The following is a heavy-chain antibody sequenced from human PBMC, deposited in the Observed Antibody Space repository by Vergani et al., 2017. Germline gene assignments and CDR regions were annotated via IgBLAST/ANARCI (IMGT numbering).Heavy chain of an antibody. D-gene: IGHD2-15*01. V-gene: IGHV4-39*01. J-gene: IGHJ5*02. Sequence: QLQLQESGPGLVKPSETLSLTCTVSGGSISSSSYYWGWIRQPPGKGLEWIGSIYYSGSTYYNPSLKSRVTISVDTSKNQFSLKLSSVTAADTAVYYCARQRDIVVVVAATVWFDPWRQGTLVTVSS. CDR2: IYYSGST. CDR3: ARQRDIVVVVAATVWFDP. CDR1: GGSISSSSYY.